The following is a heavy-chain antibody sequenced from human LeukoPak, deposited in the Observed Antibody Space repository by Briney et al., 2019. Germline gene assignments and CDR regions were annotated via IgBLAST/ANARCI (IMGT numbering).Heavy chain of an antibody. Sequence: SQTLSLTCTVSGDSITSGGYYWSWIRQHPGKGLEWIGYICYSGSTYYNPSLKSRVTISVDTSKNQFSLKLSSVTAADTAVYYCARVVAAGRDYYFDYWGQGTLVTVSS. CDR1: GDSITSGGYY. D-gene: IGHD6-13*01. CDR3: ARVVAAGRDYYFDY. V-gene: IGHV4-31*03. J-gene: IGHJ4*02. CDR2: ICYSGST.